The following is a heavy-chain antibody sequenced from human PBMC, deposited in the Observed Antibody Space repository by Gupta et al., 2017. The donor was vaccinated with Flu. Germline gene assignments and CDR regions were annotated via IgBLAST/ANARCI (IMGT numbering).Heavy chain of an antibody. Sequence: EVQLVESGGGLVKPGGSLRLSCAASGFTFSDYGMNWVRQAPGKGLEWVSCISASSIHTYYADSVRGRLTISRDNAKNSLYLQINSLRAEDTAVYYCARGGMATAAWADYWGQGTLVTVSS. V-gene: IGHV3-21*01. D-gene: IGHD6-13*01. CDR3: ARGGMATAAWADY. CDR1: GFTFSDYG. J-gene: IGHJ4*02. CDR2: ISASSIHT.